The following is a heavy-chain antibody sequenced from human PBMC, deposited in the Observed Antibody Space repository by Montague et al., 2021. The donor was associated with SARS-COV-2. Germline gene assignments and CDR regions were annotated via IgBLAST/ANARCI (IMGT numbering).Heavy chain of an antibody. J-gene: IGHJ4*02. CDR1: GVSITSYY. CDR3: VRDGGNWYCFGY. V-gene: IGHV4-4*07. D-gene: IGHD3-16*01. Sequence: SETLSLTCSISGVSITSYYWSWVRQPAGKGLEWIGHIYASGSTNYSPSLKSRVRLSIDNPKNQFSLKLESLTAADTAVYYCVRDGGNWYCFGYWGQGALVTVSS. CDR2: IYASGST.